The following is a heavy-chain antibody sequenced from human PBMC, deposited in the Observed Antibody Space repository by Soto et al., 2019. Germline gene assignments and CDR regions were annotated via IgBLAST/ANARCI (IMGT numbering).Heavy chain of an antibody. Sequence: QVQLQESGPGLVKPSQTLSLTCTVSGGSISSGNYYWSWIRQHPGKGLEWIGYIYYTGSTDYNPSHTSRVTISVDSSKNQFSLKLISVTAADTAVYYCARVVRNAWYSFDDWGQGTLVTVSS. CDR2: IYYTGST. J-gene: IGHJ4*02. CDR3: ARVVRNAWYSFDD. CDR1: GGSISSGNYY. V-gene: IGHV4-31*03. D-gene: IGHD6-19*01.